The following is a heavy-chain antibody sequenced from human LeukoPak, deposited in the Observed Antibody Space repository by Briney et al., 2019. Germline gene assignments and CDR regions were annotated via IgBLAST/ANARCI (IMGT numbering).Heavy chain of an antibody. J-gene: IGHJ4*02. D-gene: IGHD4-17*01. Sequence: NHGESLKISCKGSGYSFTNYWIGLGRQMPGKGLQWMGIIYPGDSDSRYSTSFQGKVTISADKCIRTAYLAWSSLKASENAMYYCARQSDYGDYYFDYWGQGTLVTVSS. CDR1: GYSFTNYW. V-gene: IGHV5-51*01. CDR3: ARQSDYGDYYFDY. CDR2: IYPGDSDS.